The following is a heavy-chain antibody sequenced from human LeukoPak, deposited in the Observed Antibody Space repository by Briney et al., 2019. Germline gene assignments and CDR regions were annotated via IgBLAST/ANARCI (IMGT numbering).Heavy chain of an antibody. CDR1: GFTFSSYG. D-gene: IGHD1-26*01. J-gene: IGHJ4*02. CDR3: AKEYSGSFSPFPSYFDY. Sequence: GGSLRLSCEASGFTFSSYGMSWVRQAPGKGLEWVSVIYSGGSTYYADSVKGRFTISRDNSKNTLYLQMNSLRAEDTAVYYCAKEYSGSFSPFPSYFDYWGQGTLVTVSS. CDR2: IYSGGST. V-gene: IGHV3-66*01.